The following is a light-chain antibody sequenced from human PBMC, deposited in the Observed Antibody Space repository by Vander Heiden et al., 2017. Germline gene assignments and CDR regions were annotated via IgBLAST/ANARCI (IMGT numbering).Light chain of an antibody. CDR2: GAS. J-gene: IGKJ2*03. CDR1: HTMANY. V-gene: IGKV1-39*01. CDR3: LQTETTLSS. Sequence: DIQMTQSPSSLSASVGDRVTITCRASHTMANYLNWYQQKPGIAPQLLIYGASKLKSRVPSTLSRTASHTDFTLRIRRRQPEDLATYYCLQTETTLSSF.